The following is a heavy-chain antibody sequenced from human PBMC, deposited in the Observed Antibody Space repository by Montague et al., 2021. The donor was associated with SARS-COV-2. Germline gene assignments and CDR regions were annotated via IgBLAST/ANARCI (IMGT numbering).Heavy chain of an antibody. D-gene: IGHD3-10*01. V-gene: IGHV3-30-3*01. Sequence: SLRLSCAASGFTFSSYAMHWVRQAPGKGLEWVAVISYDGSNKYYADSVKGRFTISRDNSKNTLYLQMNSLRAEDTAVYYCARDIRVLLWFGEFDHWGQGTLVTVSS. CDR1: GFTFSSYA. CDR3: ARDIRVLLWFGEFDH. J-gene: IGHJ5*02. CDR2: ISYDGSNK.